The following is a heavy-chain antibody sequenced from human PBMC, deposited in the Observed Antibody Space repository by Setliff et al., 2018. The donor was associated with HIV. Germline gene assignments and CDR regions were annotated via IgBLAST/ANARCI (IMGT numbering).Heavy chain of an antibody. J-gene: IGHJ4*02. V-gene: IGHV1-18*01. D-gene: IGHD4-17*01. CDR3: ARDRGYGVDTFDF. CDR2: IGGYEHNI. CDR1: GFTFTDYG. Sequence: ASVKVSCKASGFTFTDYGFSWVRQAPGQGLEWMGWIGGYEHNINYAQKFRDRVILTKDTSTTTVYMELMSLRFDDTAIYYCARDRGYGVDTFDFWGRGTQVTVSS.